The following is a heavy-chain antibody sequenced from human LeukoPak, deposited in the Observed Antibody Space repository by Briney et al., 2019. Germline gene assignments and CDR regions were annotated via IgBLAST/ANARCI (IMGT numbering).Heavy chain of an antibody. V-gene: IGHV4-59*13. Sequence: SETLSLTCSVSGVSISGYYWTWVRQPPGKGLEWIAYIYYSGSTYYNPSLESRVTISVDTSKNQFSLRLNSVTAADTAVYYCATNTGTVFDYWGQGALVTVSS. D-gene: IGHD7-27*01. CDR2: IYYSGST. CDR3: ATNTGTVFDY. J-gene: IGHJ4*02. CDR1: GVSISGYY.